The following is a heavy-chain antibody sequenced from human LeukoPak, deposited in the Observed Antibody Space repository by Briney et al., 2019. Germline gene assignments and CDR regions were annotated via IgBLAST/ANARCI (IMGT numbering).Heavy chain of an antibody. Sequence: PSETLSLTCTVSGGSINTYYWSWIRQPPGKGLEWIGYISYSGITNYNPSLKSRVTISVDTSKNQFSLKLTSVTAADTAVYYCARGRNGYRNYWGLGNLVTVSS. V-gene: IGHV4-59*12. D-gene: IGHD1-1*01. CDR1: GGSINTYY. CDR3: ARGRNGYRNY. CDR2: ISYSGIT. J-gene: IGHJ4*02.